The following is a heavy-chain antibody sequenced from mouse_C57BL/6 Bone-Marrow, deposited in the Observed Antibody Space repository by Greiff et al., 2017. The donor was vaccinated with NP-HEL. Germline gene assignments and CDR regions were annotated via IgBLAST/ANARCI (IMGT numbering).Heavy chain of an antibody. J-gene: IGHJ3*01. CDR1: EYEFPSHD. Sequence: EVNLVESGGGLVQPGASLKLSCESNEYEFPSHDMSWVRKTPEKRLELVAAINRDGGSTYYPDNMERRFIISRDNTKKTLYLQMSSLRSADTALYYCASNCDGFAYWGQGTLVTVSA. CDR2: INRDGGST. D-gene: IGHD4-1*01. CDR3: ASNCDGFAY. V-gene: IGHV5-2*01.